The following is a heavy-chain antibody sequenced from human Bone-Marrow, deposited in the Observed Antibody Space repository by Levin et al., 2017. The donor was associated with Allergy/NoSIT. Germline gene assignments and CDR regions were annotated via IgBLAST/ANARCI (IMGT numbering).Heavy chain of an antibody. J-gene: IGHJ4*02. D-gene: IGHD3/OR15-3a*01. CDR2: IKPDGSEK. CDR1: GFFFGSFW. Sequence: GESLKISCAASGFFFGSFWMSWVRQAPGKGLEWVANIKPDGSEKYYVDSVKGRFTISRDNANNSLFLQMSSLRVEDTAVYYCARSWTLAYWGQGTLVTVSS. CDR3: ARSWTLAY. V-gene: IGHV3-7*01.